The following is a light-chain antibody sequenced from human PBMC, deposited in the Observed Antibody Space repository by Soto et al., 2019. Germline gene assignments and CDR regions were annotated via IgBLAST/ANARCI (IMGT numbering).Light chain of an antibody. CDR3: CSYAGSYTHYV. V-gene: IGLV2-11*01. CDR1: SSDVGGYNY. Sequence: QSALTQPRSVSGSPGQSITISCTGTSSDVGGYNYVSWYRQHPGKAPKLMIYDVSKRRSGVPDRFSGSKSGNTASLTISGLQAEDEADYYCCSYAGSYTHYVFGTGTKVTVL. J-gene: IGLJ1*01. CDR2: DVS.